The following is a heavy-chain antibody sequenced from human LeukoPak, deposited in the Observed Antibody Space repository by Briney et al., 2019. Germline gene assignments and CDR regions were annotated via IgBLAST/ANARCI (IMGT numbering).Heavy chain of an antibody. CDR3: AREYSSSWYYFDY. CDR2: ISSNSNYI. V-gene: IGHV3-21*01. J-gene: IGHJ4*02. Sequence: GGSLRLSCAASGFTFSSYNMNWVRQAPGKGLEWVSSISSNSNYIYYADSVKGRFTISRDNAKNSLYLQMNSLRAEDTAVYHCAREYSSSWYYFDYWGQGTLVTVSS. CDR1: GFTFSSYN. D-gene: IGHD6-13*01.